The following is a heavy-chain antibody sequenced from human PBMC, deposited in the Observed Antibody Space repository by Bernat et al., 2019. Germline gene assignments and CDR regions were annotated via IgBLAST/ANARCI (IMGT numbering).Heavy chain of an antibody. V-gene: IGHV3-33*01. D-gene: IGHD1-14*01. CDR3: ARTTATDWFFDL. Sequence: QVQLVESGGGVVQPGRSLRLSCAASGFTFSSHVVHWVRQAPGKGLEWVAVMWYDGNNKYYGDPVKGRFTISRDTSTNTLYLEMNSLRVEDTAVYYCARTTATDWFFDLWGRGTLVTVSS. CDR2: MWYDGNNK. CDR1: GFTFSSHV. J-gene: IGHJ2*01.